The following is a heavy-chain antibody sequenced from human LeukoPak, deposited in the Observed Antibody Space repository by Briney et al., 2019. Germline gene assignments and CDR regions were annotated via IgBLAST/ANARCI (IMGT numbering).Heavy chain of an antibody. V-gene: IGHV3-49*04. Sequence: GGSLRLSCTASGFTFGDYAMSWVRQAPGKGLEWVGFIRSKAYGGTTEYAASVKGRFTISRDDSKSIAYLQMNSLKTEDTALYYCTRARYSGSYSDQGYWGQGTLVTVSS. CDR2: IRSKAYGGTT. CDR1: GFTFGDYA. D-gene: IGHD1-26*01. J-gene: IGHJ4*02. CDR3: TRARYSGSYSDQGY.